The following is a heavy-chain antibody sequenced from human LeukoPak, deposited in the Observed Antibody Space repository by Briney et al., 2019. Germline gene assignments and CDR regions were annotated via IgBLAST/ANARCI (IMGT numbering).Heavy chain of an antibody. CDR3: ARTPLGSDIVVVPAADY. J-gene: IGHJ4*02. CDR1: GGFISCGDYY. V-gene: IGHV4-30-4*02. Sequence: SDTLSLTCTVSGGFISCGDYYWSWIRQPPGRGMEWIEYSYYSGSTYYTPSLMSRVTISVDTSKNQFSLKLISVTAADTAVYYCARTPLGSDIVVVPAADYWGQGTMVTVSS. D-gene: IGHD2-2*01. CDR2: SYYSGST.